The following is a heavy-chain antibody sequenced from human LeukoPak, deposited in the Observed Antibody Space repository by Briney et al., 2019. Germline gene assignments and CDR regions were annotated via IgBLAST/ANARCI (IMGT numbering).Heavy chain of an antibody. V-gene: IGHV4-34*01. CDR2: INHSGST. J-gene: IGHJ4*02. CDR3: ARSNQITMVRGVIFY. Sequence: SETLSLTCAVYGGSLSGYYWSWIRQPPGKGLEWIGEINHSGSTNYNPSLKSRVTISVDTSKNQFSLKLSSVTAADTAVYYCARSNQITMVRGVIFYWGQGTLVTVSS. CDR1: GGSLSGYY. D-gene: IGHD3-10*01.